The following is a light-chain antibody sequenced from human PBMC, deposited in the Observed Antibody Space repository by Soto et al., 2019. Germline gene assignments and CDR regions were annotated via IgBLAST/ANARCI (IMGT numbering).Light chain of an antibody. CDR3: QVWDSRGDWRV. V-gene: IGLV3-21*02. CDR2: DDA. Sequence: SYELTQPPSVSVAPGQTATITWGGDDLVTKSVHWYQQKPGQAPVLVVHDDADRPSGIPERFSGSKSGDTATLTISRAEAGDEADYHCQVWDSRGDWRVFGGGTKLTVL. CDR1: DLVTKS. J-gene: IGLJ3*02.